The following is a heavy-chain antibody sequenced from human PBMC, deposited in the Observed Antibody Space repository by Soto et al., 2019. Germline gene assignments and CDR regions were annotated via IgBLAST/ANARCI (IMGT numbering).Heavy chain of an antibody. V-gene: IGHV1-69*02. D-gene: IGHD3-16*02. Sequence: GASVKVSCKASGGTFSSYTISWVRQAPGQGLEWMGRIIPILGIASYAQKFQGRVTITTNNSTSTAYMELSSLRSEDTAVYYCARGRVKDYVWGSYRYFDYWGQGTLVTVSS. CDR1: GGTFSSYT. J-gene: IGHJ4*02. CDR2: IIPILGIA. CDR3: ARGRVKDYVWGSYRYFDY.